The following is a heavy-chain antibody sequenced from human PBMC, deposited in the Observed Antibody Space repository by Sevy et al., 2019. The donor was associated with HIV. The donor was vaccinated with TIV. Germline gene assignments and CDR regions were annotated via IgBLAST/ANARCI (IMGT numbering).Heavy chain of an antibody. CDR2: ISHDGRNNK. J-gene: IGHJ5*02. Sequence: GESLKISCAASGFTFSEFGMHWVRRAPGNGLEWVAVISHDGRNNKYNADSVKGRFTISRDNSKNTLYLQMNSLRADDTAIYYCARDRGEILRSAFKSWGQGTLVTVSS. V-gene: IGHV3-30*04. CDR1: GFTFSEFG. D-gene: IGHD3-10*01. CDR3: ARDRGEILRSAFKS.